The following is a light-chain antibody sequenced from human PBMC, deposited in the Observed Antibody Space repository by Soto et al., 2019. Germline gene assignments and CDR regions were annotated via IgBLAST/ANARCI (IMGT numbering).Light chain of an antibody. CDR1: QNIRSW. J-gene: IGKJ4*01. V-gene: IGKV1-5*03. CDR2: SAS. Sequence: DIQMTQSRSTVAASIGDRVTITCRASQNIRSWVGWYQQKPGKAPELLIYSASGLETGGPSRFSGSGFGKEFTLTISSLHPDDFATYYGQEYNGDSGLTFGGGTKVEIK. CDR3: QEYNGDSGLT.